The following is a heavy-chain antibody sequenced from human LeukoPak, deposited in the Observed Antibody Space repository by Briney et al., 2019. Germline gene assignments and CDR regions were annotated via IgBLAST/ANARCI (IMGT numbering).Heavy chain of an antibody. CDR3: ARVHGVTHYFDS. Sequence: GGSLRLSCAASGFTFTCCWMSWVRQTPGKGLEWVASIKQDGREKFYADSVKGRFTISRDNAKNSLYLQVNSLRAEDTAVYYCARVHGVTHYFDSWGQGILVTVSS. D-gene: IGHD4-23*01. CDR2: IKQDGREK. CDR1: GFTFTCCW. J-gene: IGHJ4*02. V-gene: IGHV3-7*01.